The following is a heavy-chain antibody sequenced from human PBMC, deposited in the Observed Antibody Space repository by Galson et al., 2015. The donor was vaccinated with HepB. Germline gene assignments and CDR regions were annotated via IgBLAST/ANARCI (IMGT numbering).Heavy chain of an antibody. CDR2: IYSGGST. J-gene: IGHJ4*02. CDR1: GFTVSSNY. D-gene: IGHD5-18*01. Sequence: SLRLSCAASGFTVSSNYMSWVRQAPGKGLEWVSVIYSGGSTYYADSVKGRFTISRDNSKNTLYLQMNSLRAEDTAVYYCARGALTAMVSYWGQGTLVTVSS. CDR3: ARGALTAMVSY. V-gene: IGHV3-66*01.